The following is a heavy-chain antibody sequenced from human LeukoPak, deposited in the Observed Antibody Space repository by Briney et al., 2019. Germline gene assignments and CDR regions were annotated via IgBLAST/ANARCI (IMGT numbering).Heavy chain of an antibody. J-gene: IGHJ6*02. V-gene: IGHV1-69*13. CDR1: GGTLSSYA. Sequence: SVKVSCKASGGTLSSYAISWVRQAPGQGLEWMGGIIPTFGTANYAQKFQGRVTITADESTSTAYMELSSLRSEDTAVYYCARDTSLYYYYGMDVWGQGTTVTVSS. CDR3: ARDTSLYYYYGMDV. CDR2: IIPTFGTA.